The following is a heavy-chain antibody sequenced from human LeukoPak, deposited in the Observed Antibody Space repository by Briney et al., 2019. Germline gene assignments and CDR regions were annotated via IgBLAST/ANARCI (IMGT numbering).Heavy chain of an antibody. CDR3: ARVRSYYYDSSGYYVDY. Sequence: QAGGSLRLSCAASGFTVSSNYMSWVRQAPGKGLEWVSVIYSGGSTYYADSVKGRFTISRDNSQNTLYLQMNSLRAEDTAVYYCARVRSYYYDSSGYYVDYWGQGTLATVSS. V-gene: IGHV3-53*01. CDR2: IYSGGST. J-gene: IGHJ4*02. CDR1: GFTVSSNY. D-gene: IGHD3-22*01.